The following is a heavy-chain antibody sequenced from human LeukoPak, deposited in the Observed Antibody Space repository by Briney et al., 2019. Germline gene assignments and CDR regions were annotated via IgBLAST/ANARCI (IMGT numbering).Heavy chain of an antibody. CDR3: ARDRGYGSGSYRYYFDY. CDR2: ISYDGSNK. J-gene: IGHJ4*02. D-gene: IGHD3-10*01. Sequence: GGSLRLSCTASGFTFSSYAMHWVRQAPGKGLEWVAVISYDGSNKYYADSVKGRFTISRDNSKNTLYLQMNSLRAEDTAVYYCARDRGYGSGSYRYYFDYWGQGTLVTVSS. CDR1: GFTFSSYA. V-gene: IGHV3-30-3*01.